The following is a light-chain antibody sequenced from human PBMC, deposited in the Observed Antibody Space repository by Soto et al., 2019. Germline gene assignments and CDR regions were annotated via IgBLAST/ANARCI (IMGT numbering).Light chain of an antibody. Sequence: DIHLTQSPSFLSASVGDRVTITCRASQGTSSYLAWFQQKPGRAPKLLIYQASSLENGVPSRFSGSGSGTEFSLTISSLQPDDFATYYCQQYSSHSTFGQGTKVDIK. CDR3: QQYSSHST. CDR2: QAS. V-gene: IGKV1-5*03. J-gene: IGKJ1*01. CDR1: QGTSSY.